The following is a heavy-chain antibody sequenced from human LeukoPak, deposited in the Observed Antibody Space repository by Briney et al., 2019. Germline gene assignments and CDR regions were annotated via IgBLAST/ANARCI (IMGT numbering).Heavy chain of an antibody. CDR2: SSSGSGRT. D-gene: IGHD3-9*01. J-gene: IGHJ4*02. CDR1: GFTFIDYA. Sequence: GGSLRLSCAASGFTFIDYAMSWARQAPGKGLEWVSTSSSGSGRTYYADSVKGRYTTSRDNSKNTLYLQMNNLTADDSALYYCAKDFPGSTMFSFDNWGLGTLVTVSS. V-gene: IGHV3-23*01. CDR3: AKDFPGSTMFSFDN.